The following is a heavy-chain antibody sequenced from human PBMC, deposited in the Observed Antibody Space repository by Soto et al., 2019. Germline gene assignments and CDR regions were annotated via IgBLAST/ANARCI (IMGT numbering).Heavy chain of an antibody. Sequence: SGPTLVNPTQTLTLTCTFSGFSLTTRGMCVSWIRQPPGKALEWLARIDWDDDKYYSTSLETRLTISKDTSKNQVVLTMTSMDPVDTATYYCVHPISTRCNLGSGYWGQGTLVTVSS. CDR3: VHPISTRCNLGSGY. V-gene: IGHV2-70*12. CDR2: IDWDDDK. CDR1: GFSLTTRGMC. J-gene: IGHJ4*02. D-gene: IGHD2-2*01.